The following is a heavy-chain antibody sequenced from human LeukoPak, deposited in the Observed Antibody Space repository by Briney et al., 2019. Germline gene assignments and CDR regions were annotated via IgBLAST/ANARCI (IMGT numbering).Heavy chain of an antibody. CDR1: GLTFSRFA. CDR3: AKDANYLDSSGYFIPFDY. CDR2: ISGNGLQT. V-gene: IGHV3-23*01. Sequence: GGSLRLSCSASGLTFSRFAMTWVRHLPGKGLEWVSTISGNGLQTFYADSVKGRFSVSRDNSVNIVYLQMDSLRADDSALYSCAKDANYLDSSGYFIPFDYWGPGTLVTVAS. J-gene: IGHJ4*02. D-gene: IGHD3-22*01.